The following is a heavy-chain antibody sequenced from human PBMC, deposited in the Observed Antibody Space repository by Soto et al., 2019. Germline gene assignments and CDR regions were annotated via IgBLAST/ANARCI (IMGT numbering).Heavy chain of an antibody. J-gene: IGHJ6*02. V-gene: IGHV4-34*01. CDR2: INHRGST. Sequence: SETLCLTCVVYGGSFSGYYWRWIRQPPGKGLEWIGEINHRGSTNYNPSLKSRVTISVDTSKNQFSLKLSSVTAADTAVYYCARVPPVYYYGSGSYYPPKGRMDVWGQGTTVTSP. CDR3: ARVPPVYYYGSGSYYPPKGRMDV. CDR1: GGSFSGYY. D-gene: IGHD3-10*01.